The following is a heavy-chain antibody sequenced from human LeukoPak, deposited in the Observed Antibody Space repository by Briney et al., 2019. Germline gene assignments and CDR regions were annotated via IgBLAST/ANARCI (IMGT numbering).Heavy chain of an antibody. Sequence: GGSLRLSCAASGFTFSSYGMHWVRQAPGKGLEWVAVISYDGSNKYYADSVKGRFTISRDNSKNTLYLQMNSLRAEDTAVYYCVTRTCDSSSCYRRFDYWGQGTLITVSS. CDR1: GFTFSSYG. CDR2: ISYDGSNK. V-gene: IGHV3-30*03. CDR3: VTRTCDSSSCYRRFDY. D-gene: IGHD3-22*01. J-gene: IGHJ4*02.